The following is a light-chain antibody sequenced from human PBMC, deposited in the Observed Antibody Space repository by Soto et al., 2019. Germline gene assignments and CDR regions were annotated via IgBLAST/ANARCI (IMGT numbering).Light chain of an antibody. CDR3: NSYTTSTTLI. CDR2: DVS. V-gene: IGLV2-14*03. Sequence: QAVLTQPASVSGSPGQSITISCTGTSSDVGRYDYVSWYQQHPGKAPKLMIYDVSSRPSGVSNRFSGSKSGSTASLTISGLQAEDEADYYCNSYTTSTTLIFGGGTKLTVL. J-gene: IGLJ2*01. CDR1: SSDVGRYDY.